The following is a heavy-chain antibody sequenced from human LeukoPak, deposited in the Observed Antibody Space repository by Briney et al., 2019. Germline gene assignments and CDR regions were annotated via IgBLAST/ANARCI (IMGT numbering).Heavy chain of an antibody. Sequence: ASVKVSCKASGYTFTTYGISWVRQAPGQGLEWMGWTSAYNANTNYAQKLQGRVTMTTDTSTSTAYMELRSLRSDDTAVYYCAVRHYYDSSGTDAFDIWGQGTMVTVSS. CDR2: TSAYNANT. CDR1: GYTFTTYG. J-gene: IGHJ3*02. D-gene: IGHD3-22*01. CDR3: AVRHYYDSSGTDAFDI. V-gene: IGHV1-18*01.